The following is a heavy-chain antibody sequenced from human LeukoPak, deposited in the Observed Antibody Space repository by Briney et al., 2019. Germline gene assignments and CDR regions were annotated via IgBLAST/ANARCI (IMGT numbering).Heavy chain of an antibody. J-gene: IGHJ6*02. V-gene: IGHV4-34*01. CDR2: INHSGST. CDR3: ATVKGVVVAAPLGMDV. D-gene: IGHD2-15*01. CDR1: GGSFSGYY. Sequence: KTSETLSLTCAVYGGSFSGYYWSWIRQPPGKGLEWIGEINHSGSTNYNPSLKSRVTISVDTSKNQFSLKLSSVTAADTAVYYCATVKGVVVAAPLGMDVWGQGTTVTVSS.